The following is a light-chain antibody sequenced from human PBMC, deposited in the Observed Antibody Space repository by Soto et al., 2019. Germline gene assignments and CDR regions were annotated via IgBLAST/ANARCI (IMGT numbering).Light chain of an antibody. CDR2: DAS. J-gene: IGKJ1*01. Sequence: DIQMTQSPSTLSASVGDRLSITCRASQTISNWLAWYQQKPGKAPKLLIYDASILESGVPSRFSGSGSGTDFTLTISSLQPEDFATYYCQQTYNTPPWTFGQGTKVDNK. V-gene: IGKV1-5*01. CDR3: QQTYNTPPWT. CDR1: QTISNW.